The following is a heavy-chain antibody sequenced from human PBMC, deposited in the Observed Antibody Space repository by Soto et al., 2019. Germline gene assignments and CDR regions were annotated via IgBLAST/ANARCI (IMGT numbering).Heavy chain of an antibody. J-gene: IGHJ1*01. D-gene: IGHD3-22*01. CDR2: ISSSSSTI. CDR3: ARDPDYYDSSGYYPEYFQH. CDR1: GFTFSSYS. Sequence: EVQLVESGGGLVQPGGSLRLSCAASGFTFSSYSMNWVRQAPGKGLEWVSYISSSSSTIYYADSVKGRFTISRDNAKNSLYRQMNSLRDEDTAVYYCARDPDYYDSSGYYPEYFQHWGQGTLVTVSS. V-gene: IGHV3-48*02.